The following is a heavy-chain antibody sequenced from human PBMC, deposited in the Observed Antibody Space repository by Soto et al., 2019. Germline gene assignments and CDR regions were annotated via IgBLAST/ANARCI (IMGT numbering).Heavy chain of an antibody. CDR1: GDSISSGYY. CDR2: IYHSGTA. CDR3: ATTYNVGYYPY. Sequence: PSEPLSLTCTVSGDSISSGYYWAWIRQPTGKKLEWIGSIYHSGTAYYNPSLKSRVNISVDTSKNQLSLKLSSVTAADSAVYSCATTYNVGYYPYCGQGALVTV. J-gene: IGHJ4*02. V-gene: IGHV4-38-2*02. D-gene: IGHD2-2*03.